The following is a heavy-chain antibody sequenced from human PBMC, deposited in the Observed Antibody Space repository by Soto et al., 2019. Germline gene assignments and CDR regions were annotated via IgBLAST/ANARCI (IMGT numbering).Heavy chain of an antibody. CDR3: AQDTYYHDTSGYYTFDY. V-gene: IGHV3-30*18. D-gene: IGHD3-22*01. CDR2: ISYDGRNK. J-gene: IGHJ4*02. Sequence: GGSLRLSCAASGFTVSTNYMTWVRQAPGRGLEWVAGISYDGRNKYYVDSVKGRFTISRDNSKNTLDLQMNSLRVEDTAVFYCAQDTYYHDTSGYYTFDYWGQGALVTVSS. CDR1: GFTVSTNY.